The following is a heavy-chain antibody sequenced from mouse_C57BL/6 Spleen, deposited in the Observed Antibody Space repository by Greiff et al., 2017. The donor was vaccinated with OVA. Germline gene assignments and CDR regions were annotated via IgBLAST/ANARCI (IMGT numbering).Heavy chain of an antibody. CDR1: GYSITSGYY. D-gene: IGHD2-3*01. CDR2: ISYDGSN. CDR3: AREGDGYYEGFAY. Sequence: EVKLVESGPGLVKPSQSLSLTCSVTGYSITSGYYWNWIRQFPGNKLEWMGYISYDGSNNYNPSLKNRISITRDTSKNQFFLTLNSVTTEDTATYYCAREGDGYYEGFAYWGQGTLVTVSA. V-gene: IGHV3-6*01. J-gene: IGHJ3*01.